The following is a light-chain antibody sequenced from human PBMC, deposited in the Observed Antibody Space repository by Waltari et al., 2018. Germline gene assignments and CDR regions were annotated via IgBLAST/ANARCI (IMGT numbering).Light chain of an antibody. V-gene: IGKV4-1*01. Sequence: DIMMTQSPDSLAVSLGARATINCKSSQSILFTSNNKNSLAWYQQRPGQPPKLLIYWASAREAGVPERFSGRRSGTDFTLPPSRPQTEDVAVYDCQPDYSTPYTVGQGTKLEI. CDR1: QSILFTSNNKNS. CDR2: WAS. CDR3: QPDYSTPYT. J-gene: IGKJ2*01.